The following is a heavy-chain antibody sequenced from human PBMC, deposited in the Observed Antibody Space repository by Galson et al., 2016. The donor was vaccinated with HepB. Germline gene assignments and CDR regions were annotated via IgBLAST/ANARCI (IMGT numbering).Heavy chain of an antibody. Sequence: SLRLSCAASGFTFSSYWMHWVRQAPGKGLVWVSRINSDGSSTSYADSAKGRFTISRDNAKNTLYLQMNSLRAEDTAVYYCAKAYGSGSSFYYYYGMDVWGQGTMVTVSS. D-gene: IGHD3-10*01. CDR3: AKAYGSGSSFYYYYGMDV. J-gene: IGHJ6*02. V-gene: IGHV3-74*01. CDR2: INSDGSST. CDR1: GFTFSSYW.